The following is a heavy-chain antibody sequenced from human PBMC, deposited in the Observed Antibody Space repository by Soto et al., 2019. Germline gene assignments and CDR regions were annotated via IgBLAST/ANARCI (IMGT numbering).Heavy chain of an antibody. CDR2: IYYSGST. Sequence: QVQLVESGGGLVKPGGSLRLSCAASGFTFSDYYMSWIRQAPGKGLEWIGYIYYSGSTNYNPSLKSRVIISVDTSKNQFALKLSSVTAAYTAVYYCARGWRILNAFDIWGQGTMVTVSS. CDR3: ARGWRILNAFDI. J-gene: IGHJ3*02. V-gene: IGHV4-59*01. CDR1: GFTFSDYY. D-gene: IGHD2-8*02.